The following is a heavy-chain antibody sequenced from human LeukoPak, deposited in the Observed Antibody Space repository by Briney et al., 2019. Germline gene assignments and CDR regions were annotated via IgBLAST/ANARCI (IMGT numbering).Heavy chain of an antibody. CDR2: IYDIGTT. J-gene: IGHJ4*02. D-gene: IGHD4-11*01. CDR1: GGSITRFY. CDR3: ARERDDYLTNFDY. Sequence: TSETLSLTCTVSGGSITRFYWSWIRQPPGKGLEWIGYIYDIGTTNYNPSLKSRVTISVDTSKNQFSLKLSSVTAADTAVYYCARERDDYLTNFDYWGQGTLVTVSS. V-gene: IGHV4-59*01.